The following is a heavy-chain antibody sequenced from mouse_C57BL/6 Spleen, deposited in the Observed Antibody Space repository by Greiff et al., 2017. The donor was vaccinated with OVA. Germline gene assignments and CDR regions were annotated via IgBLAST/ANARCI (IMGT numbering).Heavy chain of an antibody. V-gene: IGHV1-82*01. J-gene: IGHJ4*01. CDR2: IYPGDGDT. CDR3: ARGTYTYYAMDY. D-gene: IGHD3-3*01. Sequence: VQLQQSGPELVKPGASVKISCKASGYAFSSSWMNWVKQRPGKGLEWLGRIYPGDGDTNYNGKFKGKATLTADKSSSPAYMQLSSLTSEDSAVYFCARGTYTYYAMDYWGQGTSVTVSS. CDR1: GYAFSSSW.